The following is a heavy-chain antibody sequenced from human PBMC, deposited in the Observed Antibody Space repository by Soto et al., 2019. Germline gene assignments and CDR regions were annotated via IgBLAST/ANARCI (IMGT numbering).Heavy chain of an antibody. CDR1: GGSISSYY. CDR3: ARGGFWSGYYNGAFDI. V-gene: IGHV4-59*01. D-gene: IGHD3-3*01. CDR2: IYYGGST. J-gene: IGHJ3*02. Sequence: PSETLSLTCTVSGGSISSYYWSWIRQPPGKGLEWIGYIYYGGSTNYNPSLKSRVTISVDTSKNQFSLKLSSVTAADTAVYYCARGGFWSGYYNGAFDIWGQGTMVTVSS.